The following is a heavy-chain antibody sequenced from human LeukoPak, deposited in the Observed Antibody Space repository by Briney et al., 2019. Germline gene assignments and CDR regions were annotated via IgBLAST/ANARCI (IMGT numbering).Heavy chain of an antibody. CDR2: IKQDGSEK. J-gene: IGHJ4*02. V-gene: IGHV3-7*01. Sequence: QPGGSLRLSCAASGFTFSTYWMSWVRQAPGKGLEWVANIKQDGSEKYYVDSVKGRFTISRDNAKNSLYLQMNSLRAEETAVYYCAKVKGYSYGYGFDYWGQGTLVTVSS. CDR3: AKVKGYSYGYGFDY. D-gene: IGHD5-18*01. CDR1: GFTFSTYW.